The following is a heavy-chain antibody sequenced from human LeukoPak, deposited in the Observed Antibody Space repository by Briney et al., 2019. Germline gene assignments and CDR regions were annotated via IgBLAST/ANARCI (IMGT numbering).Heavy chain of an antibody. J-gene: IGHJ6*02. V-gene: IGHV3-66*01. Sequence: GGSLRLSCVASGFTVSSNYMNWVRQAPGRGLEWVSAIYSGGSADYADSVKGRFTISRDNSKNTVYLQMNSLRAEDTAVYYCARVNSGYYGMDVWGQGTTVTVSS. D-gene: IGHD4-23*01. CDR1: GFTVSSNY. CDR2: IYSGGSA. CDR3: ARVNSGYYGMDV.